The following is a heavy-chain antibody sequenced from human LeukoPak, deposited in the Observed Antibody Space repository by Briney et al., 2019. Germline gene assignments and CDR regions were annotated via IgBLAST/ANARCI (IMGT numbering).Heavy chain of an antibody. Sequence: SETLSLTCTVSGGSISGYYWSWIRQPAGKGLEWIGRMSTSGNSNYIPSLVSRVTMSVDTSKNQFSLNLSSVTAPDTAVYYCARESGAMRWFDPWGQGTLVTVSS. CDR3: ARESGAMRWFDP. CDR1: GGSISGYY. V-gene: IGHV4-4*07. J-gene: IGHJ5*02. CDR2: MSTSGNS. D-gene: IGHD3-10*01.